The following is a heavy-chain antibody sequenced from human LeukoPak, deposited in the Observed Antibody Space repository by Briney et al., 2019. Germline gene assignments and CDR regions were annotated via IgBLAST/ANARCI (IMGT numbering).Heavy chain of an antibody. CDR3: TKSDGYGLIRI. CDR2: IYYTGNT. D-gene: IGHD3-10*01. Sequence: SEALSLTCSVSGDSIIGYYWGWIRQPPGKGLEWIGNIYYTGNTYYNSSLKSRVTISLDTSKNQFSLKVISMTAADTAAYYCTKSDGYGLIRICGRGTMVTVSS. J-gene: IGHJ3*02. V-gene: IGHV4-39*07. CDR1: GDSIIGYY.